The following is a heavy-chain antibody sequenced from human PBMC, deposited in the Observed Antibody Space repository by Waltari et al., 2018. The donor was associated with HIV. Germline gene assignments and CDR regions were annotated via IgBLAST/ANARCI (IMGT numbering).Heavy chain of an antibody. Sequence: EVQVVESGGGLVKPGGSLSVSRARFPLTFEDVWMTWVRQAPGKGLEWVGRIKSKRDGGATDYAASVKGRFVISRDDSQNTLYLQMSGLRTEDTAMYYCTTGGYPTEAFDVWGQGTMVTVSP. V-gene: IGHV3-15*01. CDR2: IKSKRDGGAT. J-gene: IGHJ3*01. CDR3: TTGGYPTEAFDV. D-gene: IGHD5-12*01. CDR1: PLTFEDVW.